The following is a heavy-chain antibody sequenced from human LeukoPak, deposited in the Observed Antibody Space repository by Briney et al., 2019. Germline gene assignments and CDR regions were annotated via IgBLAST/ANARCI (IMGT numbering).Heavy chain of an antibody. CDR1: GGSISSYY. D-gene: IGHD2-21*01. Sequence: PSETLSLTCTVSGGSISSYYWSWIRQPAGKGLEWIGRIYTSGSTNYNPSLKSRVTMSVDTSKNQFSLKLSSVTAADTAVYYCARVLRGGDCYRGWYLDLWGRGTLVTVSS. CDR3: ARVLRGGDCYRGWYLDL. CDR2: IYTSGST. V-gene: IGHV4-4*07. J-gene: IGHJ2*01.